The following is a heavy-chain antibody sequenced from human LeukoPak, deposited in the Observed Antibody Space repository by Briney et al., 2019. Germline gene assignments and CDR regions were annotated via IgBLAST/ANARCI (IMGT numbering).Heavy chain of an antibody. Sequence: PSETLSLTCTVSGGSISSSSYYWGWIRQPPGKGLEWIGNIYYSGSTYYNPSLKSRVTISVDTSKNQFSLKLSSVTAADTAMYYCARVYGDSLNYFDYWGQGTLVTVSS. J-gene: IGHJ4*02. CDR1: GGSISSSSYY. CDR2: IYYSGST. V-gene: IGHV4-39*07. CDR3: ARVYGDSLNYFDY. D-gene: IGHD4-17*01.